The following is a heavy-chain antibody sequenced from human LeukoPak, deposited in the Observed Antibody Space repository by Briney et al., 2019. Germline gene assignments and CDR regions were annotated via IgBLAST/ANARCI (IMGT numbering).Heavy chain of an antibody. CDR3: ARDRIVEWELDRDSNWFDP. J-gene: IGHJ5*02. CDR1: GYIFTSYY. CDR2: INPSGGST. D-gene: IGHD1-26*01. Sequence: GASVKVSCKASGYIFTSYYMHWVRQAPGQGLEWMGIINPSGGSTSYAQKFQGRVTMTGDTSTSTVYMELSSLRSEDTAVYYCARDRIVEWELDRDSNWFDPWGQGTLVTVSS. V-gene: IGHV1-46*01.